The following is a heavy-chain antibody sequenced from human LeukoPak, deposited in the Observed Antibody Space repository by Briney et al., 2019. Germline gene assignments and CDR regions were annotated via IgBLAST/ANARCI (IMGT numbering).Heavy chain of an antibody. V-gene: IGHV4-34*01. CDR3: ARVSAYYDILTGFMYYYYYYMDV. CDR1: GGSFSGYY. CDR2: INHNGST. D-gene: IGHD3-9*01. J-gene: IGHJ6*03. Sequence: SETLSLTCAVYGGSFSGYYWSWIRQPPGKGLEWIGEINHNGSTNYNPSLKSRVTISVDTSKNQFSLKLSSVTAADTAVYYCARVSAYYDILTGFMYYYYYYMDVWGKGTTVTVSS.